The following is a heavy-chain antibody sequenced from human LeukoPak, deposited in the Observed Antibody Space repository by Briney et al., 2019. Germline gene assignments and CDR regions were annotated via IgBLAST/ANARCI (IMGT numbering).Heavy chain of an antibody. Sequence: GGSLRLSCAASAFTFRSYAMIWVRQAPGKGLEWVSTVSGSGGSTYYADSVKGRFTISRDNSNNTLYLQMNSLRAEDTAVYYCAKGAASRGYTYVANWGQGTLVTLSS. CDR1: AFTFRSYA. CDR3: AKGAASRGYTYVAN. D-gene: IGHD5-18*01. V-gene: IGHV3-23*01. CDR2: VSGSGGST. J-gene: IGHJ4*02.